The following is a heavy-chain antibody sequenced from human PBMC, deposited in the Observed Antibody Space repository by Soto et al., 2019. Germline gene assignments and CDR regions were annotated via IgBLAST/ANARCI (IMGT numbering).Heavy chain of an antibody. CDR1: GFTFSSYW. J-gene: IGHJ4*02. CDR2: INSDGSST. CDR3: ARGEPVRGYDILTGYSN. Sequence: VQLVESGGGLVQPGGSLRLSCAASGFTFSSYWMHWVRQAPGKGLVWVSRINSDGSSTSYADSVKGRFTISRDNAKNTLYLQMNSLRAEDTAVYYCARGEPVRGYDILTGYSNWGQGTLVTVSS. V-gene: IGHV3-74*01. D-gene: IGHD3-9*01.